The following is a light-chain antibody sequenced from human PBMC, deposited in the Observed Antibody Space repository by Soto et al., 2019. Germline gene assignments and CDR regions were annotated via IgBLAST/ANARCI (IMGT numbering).Light chain of an antibody. V-gene: IGKV3D-15*01. CDR3: QQYNNWPPIT. CDR1: QSVSSK. J-gene: IGKJ5*01. Sequence: EVVLTQSPATLSVSPGERATLSCRTSQSVSSKLAWYQQKPGLAPRLLIYGASTRATGIPARFSGSGSGTEFTLTISSLQSEDLAVYYCQQYNNWPPITFGQGTRLEI. CDR2: GAS.